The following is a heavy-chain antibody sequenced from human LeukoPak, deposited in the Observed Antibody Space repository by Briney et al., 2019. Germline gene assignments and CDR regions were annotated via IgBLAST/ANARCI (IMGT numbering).Heavy chain of an antibody. D-gene: IGHD6-13*01. CDR3: ARDRGSWYYFDY. V-gene: IGHV3-21*04. CDR2: FSSSSSYI. CDR1: GFTFSSYS. J-gene: IGHJ4*02. Sequence: GGCLRLSCAVSGFTFSSYSVDWVRQAPGEGLEWVSSFSSSSSYIYYADSVKGRFTISRDNAKNSLYLQMNSLRAEDTAVYYCARDRGSWYYFDYWGQGTLVTVSS.